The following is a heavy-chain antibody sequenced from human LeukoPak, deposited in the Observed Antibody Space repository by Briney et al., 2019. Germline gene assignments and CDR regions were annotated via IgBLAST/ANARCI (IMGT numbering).Heavy chain of an antibody. Sequence: SETLSLTCTVSGGSISSSSYYWGWIRQPPGKGLEWIGSIYYSGSTYYNPSLKSRVTISVDTSKNQFSLKLSSVAAADTAVYYCRWGLNWNDAHDYWGQGTLVTVSS. CDR3: RWGLNWNDAHDY. J-gene: IGHJ4*02. CDR1: GGSISSSSYY. V-gene: IGHV4-39*01. CDR2: IYYSGST. D-gene: IGHD1-1*01.